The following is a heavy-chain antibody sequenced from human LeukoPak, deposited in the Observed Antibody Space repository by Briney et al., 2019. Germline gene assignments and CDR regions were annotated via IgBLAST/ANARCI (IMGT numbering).Heavy chain of an antibody. V-gene: IGHV4-34*01. J-gene: IGHJ4*02. CDR2: INHCGST. CDR1: GGSFSGYY. D-gene: IGHD4-17*01. Sequence: SETLSLTCAVYGGSFSGYYWSWIRQPPGKGLEWIGEINHCGSTNYNPSLKSRVTISVDTSKNQFSLKLSSVTAADTAVYYCARYSTADPSFDYWGQGTLVTVSS. CDR3: ARYSTADPSFDY.